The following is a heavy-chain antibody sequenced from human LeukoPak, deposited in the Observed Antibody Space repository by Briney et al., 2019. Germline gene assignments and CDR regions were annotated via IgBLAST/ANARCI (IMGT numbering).Heavy chain of an antibody. V-gene: IGHV4-34*01. CDR3: ARASLPHCSGGSCYPPYGMDV. CDR2: INHSGST. Sequence: SETLSLTCAVYGGSFSGYYWSWIRQPPGKGLEWIGEINHSGSTNYNPSLKSRVTISVDTSKNQFSLQLNSVTPEDTAVYYCARASLPHCSGGSCYPPYGMDVWGQGTTVTVSS. D-gene: IGHD2-15*01. CDR1: GGSFSGYY. J-gene: IGHJ6*02.